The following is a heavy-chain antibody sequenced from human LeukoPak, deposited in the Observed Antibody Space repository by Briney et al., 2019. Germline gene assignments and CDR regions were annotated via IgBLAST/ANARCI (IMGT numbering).Heavy chain of an antibody. D-gene: IGHD1-26*01. V-gene: IGHV3-23*01. Sequence: GGSLRLSCAASGFTFSSYAMSWVRQAPGKGLEWVSAISGSGGSTYYADSVKGRFTISRENSKSTLYLNMNSLRAEHTAVSYCASSGSYRFDYWGQGNLVTVSS. CDR3: ASSGSYRFDY. J-gene: IGHJ4*02. CDR2: ISGSGGST. CDR1: GFTFSSYA.